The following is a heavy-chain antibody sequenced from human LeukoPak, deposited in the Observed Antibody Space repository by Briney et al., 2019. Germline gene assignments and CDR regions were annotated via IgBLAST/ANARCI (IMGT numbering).Heavy chain of an antibody. Sequence: SETLSLTCAVSGGSISSGGYSWSWIRQPPGKGLEWIGYIYHSGSTYYNPSLKSRVTISVDTSKNQFSLKLSSVTAADTAVYYCARDGYSYGYGTLDYWGQGTLVTVSS. D-gene: IGHD5-18*01. CDR2: IYHSGST. J-gene: IGHJ4*02. CDR1: GGSISSGGYS. V-gene: IGHV4-30-2*01. CDR3: ARDGYSYGYGTLDY.